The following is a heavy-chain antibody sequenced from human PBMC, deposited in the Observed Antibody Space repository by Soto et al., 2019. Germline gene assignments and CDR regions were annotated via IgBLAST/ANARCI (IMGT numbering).Heavy chain of an antibody. J-gene: IGHJ6*02. V-gene: IGHV1-69*04. CDR1: GGTFSSYT. D-gene: IGHD3-10*01. Sequence: ASVKVSCKASGGTFSSYTISWVRQAPGQGLEWMGRIIPILGIANYAQKLQGRVTMTTDKSTSTAYMELRSLRSDDTAVYYCARDGGGSGSYPPYYYYGMDVWGQGTTVTVSS. CDR2: IIPILGIA. CDR3: ARDGGGSGSYPPYYYYGMDV.